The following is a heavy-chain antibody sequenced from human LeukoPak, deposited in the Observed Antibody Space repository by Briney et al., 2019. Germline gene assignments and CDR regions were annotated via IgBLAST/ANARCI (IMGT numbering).Heavy chain of an antibody. D-gene: IGHD2-15*01. J-gene: IGHJ6*02. V-gene: IGHV3-53*05. CDR2: IYSGGST. Sequence: GGSLRLSCAASGFTVSSNYMSWVRQAPGKGLEWVSVIYSGGSTYYADSVKGRFTISRDNSKNTLYLQMNSLRAEDTAVYYCAKDPEVGYCSGGSCYGMDVWGQGTMVTVSS. CDR3: AKDPEVGYCSGGSCYGMDV. CDR1: GFTVSSNY.